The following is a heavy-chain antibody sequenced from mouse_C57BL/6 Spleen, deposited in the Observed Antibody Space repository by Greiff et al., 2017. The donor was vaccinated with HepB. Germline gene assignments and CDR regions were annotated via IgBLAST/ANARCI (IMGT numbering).Heavy chain of an antibody. Sequence: EVQLQQSGPELVKPGASVKISCKASGYTFTDYYMNWVKQSHGKSLEWIGDINPNNGGTSYNQKFKGKATLTVDKSSSTAYMELRSLTSEDSAVYYCAATMVTTGGDYYAMDYWGQGTSVTVSS. J-gene: IGHJ4*01. CDR2: INPNNGGT. V-gene: IGHV1-26*01. CDR3: AATMVTTGGDYYAMDY. CDR1: GYTFTDYY. D-gene: IGHD2-2*01.